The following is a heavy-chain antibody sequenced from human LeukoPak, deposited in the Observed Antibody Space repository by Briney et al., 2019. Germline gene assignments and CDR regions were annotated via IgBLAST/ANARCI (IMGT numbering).Heavy chain of an antibody. CDR3: ARVGSSSPIDY. CDR1: GYSFTNYW. Sequence: GESLKISCKGSGYSFTNYWIGWVRLMPGKGLEWMGIIYPGDSDTRYSPSFEGQVTISADKSISTAYLQWSSLKASDTAMYFCARVGSSSPIDYWGQGTLVTVSS. D-gene: IGHD2-2*01. J-gene: IGHJ4*02. V-gene: IGHV5-51*01. CDR2: IYPGDSDT.